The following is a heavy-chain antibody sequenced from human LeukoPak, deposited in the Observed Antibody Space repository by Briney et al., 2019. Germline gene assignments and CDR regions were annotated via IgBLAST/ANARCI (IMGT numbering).Heavy chain of an antibody. V-gene: IGHV1-2*02. CDR2: INPNSGGT. Sequence: ASVKVSCKASGHTFTGYYMHWVRQAPGQGLEWMGWINPNSGGTNYAQKFQGRVTMTRDTSISTAYMELSRLRSDDTAVYYCARDSYCSSTSCYRESYYGMDVWGQGTTVTVSS. CDR1: GHTFTGYY. CDR3: ARDSYCSSTSCYRESYYGMDV. D-gene: IGHD2-2*01. J-gene: IGHJ6*02.